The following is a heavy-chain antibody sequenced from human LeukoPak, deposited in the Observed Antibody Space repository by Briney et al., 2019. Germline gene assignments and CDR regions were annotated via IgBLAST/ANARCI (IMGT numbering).Heavy chain of an antibody. J-gene: IGHJ4*02. V-gene: IGHV3-48*01. CDR2: SSASSSDV. CDR3: AGGTGWLTTD. Sequence: PGGSLRLSCAASGLAFSSSAMNSVRQTPGKGLEWLSYSSASSSDVYYADSVKGRFTISRDNAKSSLYLQMNSLRAEDTAIYYCAGGTGWLTTDWGQGTLVTVSS. CDR1: GLAFSSSA. D-gene: IGHD6-19*01.